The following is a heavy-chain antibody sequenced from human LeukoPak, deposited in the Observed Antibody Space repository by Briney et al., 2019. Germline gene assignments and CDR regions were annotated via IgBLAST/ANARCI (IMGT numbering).Heavy chain of an antibody. J-gene: IGHJ4*02. CDR2: INWNGGST. D-gene: IGHD3-16*02. V-gene: IGHV3-20*04. CDR3: ARVGGIMFGGVIVAPFDY. CDR1: GFTFDDYG. Sequence: PGGSLRLSCAASGFTFDDYGMSWVRQAPGKGLEWVSGINWNGGSTGYADSVKGRFTISRDNAKNSLYLQMNSLRAEDTALYYCARVGGIMFGGVIVAPFDYWGQGTLVTVSS.